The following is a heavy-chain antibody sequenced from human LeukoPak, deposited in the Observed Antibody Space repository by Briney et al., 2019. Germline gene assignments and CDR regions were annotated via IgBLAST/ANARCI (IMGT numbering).Heavy chain of an antibody. CDR2: ISAYNGNT. V-gene: IGHV1-18*04. Sequence: ASVKVSCKASGYTFTSYGISWVRQAPGQGLEWMGWISAYNGNTNYAQKLQGRVTMTTDTSTSTAYMELSSLRSEDTAVYFCTRGGGYCSGGSCPYYFDYWGQGTLVTVSS. J-gene: IGHJ4*02. D-gene: IGHD2-15*01. CDR1: GYTFTSYG. CDR3: TRGGGYCSGGSCPYYFDY.